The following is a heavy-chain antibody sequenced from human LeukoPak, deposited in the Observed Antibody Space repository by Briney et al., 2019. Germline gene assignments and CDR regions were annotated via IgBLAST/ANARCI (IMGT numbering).Heavy chain of an antibody. CDR1: GYTFTSYG. CDR3: ARGGYYDILTGYYKGYYYGMDV. Sequence: ASVKVSCKASGYTFTSYGISWVRQAPGQGLEWMGWISAYNGNTNYAQKLQGRVTMTTDTSTSTAYMELRSLRSDDTAVYYCARGGYYDILTGYYKGYYYGMDVWGKGTTVTVSS. J-gene: IGHJ6*04. D-gene: IGHD3-9*01. CDR2: ISAYNGNT. V-gene: IGHV1-18*04.